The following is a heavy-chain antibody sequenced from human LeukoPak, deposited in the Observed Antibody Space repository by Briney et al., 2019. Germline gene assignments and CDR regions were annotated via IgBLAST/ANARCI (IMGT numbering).Heavy chain of an antibody. CDR2: ISAYNGNT. Sequence: GASVKVSCKASGYTFTSYGISWVRQAPGQGLEWMGWISAYNGNTNYAQKLQGRVTMTTDTSTSTAYMELRSLRSDDTAVYYCARVIYYYDSSGYSLRYYYYYYMDVWGKGTTVTISS. D-gene: IGHD3-22*01. CDR3: ARVIYYYDSSGYSLRYYYYYYMDV. CDR1: GYTFTSYG. V-gene: IGHV1-18*01. J-gene: IGHJ6*03.